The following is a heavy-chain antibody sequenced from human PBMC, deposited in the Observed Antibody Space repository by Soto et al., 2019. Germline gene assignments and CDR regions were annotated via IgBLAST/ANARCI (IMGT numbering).Heavy chain of an antibody. V-gene: IGHV3-23*01. Sequence: GGSLRLSCAGSGCTFRSDAMSWVRQAPGKALEWVSGVSGRGDRTYYADSVKGRFTISRDNSKNTLYLQMNSLRAEDTAVYYCAKGVPGIAVAGTGYFQHWGQGT. D-gene: IGHD6-19*01. J-gene: IGHJ1*01. CDR3: AKGVPGIAVAGTGYFQH. CDR2: VSGRGDRT. CDR1: GCTFRSDA.